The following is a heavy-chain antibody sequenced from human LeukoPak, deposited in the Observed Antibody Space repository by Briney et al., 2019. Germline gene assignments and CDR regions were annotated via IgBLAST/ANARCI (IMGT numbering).Heavy chain of an antibody. Sequence: QSGGSLRLSCAASGLMFSSNWMSWVRLAPGKGLEWVANIKEDGTETYYVDSVKGRFTISRDNAKNSLYLQMDSLRVEDTAFYYCARDLAYSRLDYWGQGMLVTVSS. J-gene: IGHJ4*02. CDR1: GLMFSSNW. V-gene: IGHV3-7*01. D-gene: IGHD5-18*01. CDR3: ARDLAYSRLDY. CDR2: IKEDGTET.